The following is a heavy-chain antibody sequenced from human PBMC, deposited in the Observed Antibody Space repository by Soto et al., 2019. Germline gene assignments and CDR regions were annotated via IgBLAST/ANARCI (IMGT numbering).Heavy chain of an antibody. D-gene: IGHD2-2*01. CDR2: FDPGDGET. CDR1: GYTLTELS. Sequence: ASVKVSCKVSGYTLTELSMHWVRQAPGKGLEWMGGFDPGDGETIYAQKFQGRVTMTEDTSTDTAYMELSSLRSEDTAVYYCATRLWGGYQLHVYFDYWGQGTLVTVSS. CDR3: ATRLWGGYQLHVYFDY. V-gene: IGHV1-24*01. J-gene: IGHJ4*02.